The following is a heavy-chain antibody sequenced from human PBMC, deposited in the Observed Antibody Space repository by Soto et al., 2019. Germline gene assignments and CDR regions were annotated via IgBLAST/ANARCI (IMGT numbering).Heavy chain of an antibody. Sequence: SETLSLTCAVSGGSISSSNWWSWVRQPPGKGLEWIGEIYHSGSTNYNPSLKSRVTISVDTSKNQFSLKLSSVTAADTAVYYCARGGGWELSPKPFDYWGQGTLVTVSS. V-gene: IGHV4-4*02. CDR2: IYHSGST. CDR1: GGSISSSNW. D-gene: IGHD1-26*01. J-gene: IGHJ4*02. CDR3: ARGGGWELSPKPFDY.